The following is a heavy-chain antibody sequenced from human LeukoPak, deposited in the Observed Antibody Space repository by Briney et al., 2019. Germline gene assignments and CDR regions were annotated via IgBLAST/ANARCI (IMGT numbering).Heavy chain of an antibody. J-gene: IGHJ4*02. CDR2: ISSSSSTI. V-gene: IGHV3-48*01. CDR1: GFTFSSYS. CDR3: ARGLPIDY. D-gene: IGHD5-18*01. Sequence: PGGSLRLSCAASGFTFSSYSMNWVRQAPGKGLEWVSYISSSSSTIYYADSVKGRFTISRDNAKNSLYLQMNSLRAEDTAVYYCARGLPIDYWGQGTLVTVSS.